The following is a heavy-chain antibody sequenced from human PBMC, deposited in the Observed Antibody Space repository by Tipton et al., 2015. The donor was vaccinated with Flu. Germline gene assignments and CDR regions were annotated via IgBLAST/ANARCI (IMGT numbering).Heavy chain of an antibody. CDR3: ARASGSGTYVIFDY. CDR2: IYTSGST. Sequence: TLSLTCTVSGDSMSSFYWSWIRQPAGKGLEWIGRIYTSGSTKYNPSLKSRVTMSVGTSKNQFSLRLSSVTAADTAVYYCARASGSGTYVIFDYWGQGMLVTVSS. CDR1: GDSMSSFY. D-gene: IGHD3-10*01. V-gene: IGHV4-4*07. J-gene: IGHJ4*02.